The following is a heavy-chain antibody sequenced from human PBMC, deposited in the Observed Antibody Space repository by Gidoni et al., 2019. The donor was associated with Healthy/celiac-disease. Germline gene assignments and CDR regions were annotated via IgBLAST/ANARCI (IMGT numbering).Heavy chain of an antibody. V-gene: IGHV1-2*06. Sequence: QVQLVQSGAEVKKPGASVKVSCTASGYTFTGYYLHWVRQAPGQGLEWMGRINPNSGGTNYAQKFQGRVTMTRDTSISTAYMELSRLRSDDTAVYYCARDPVLGYCSSTSCYDHYYYGMDVWGQGTTVTVSS. CDR1: GYTFTGYY. D-gene: IGHD2-2*01. J-gene: IGHJ6*02. CDR2: INPNSGGT. CDR3: ARDPVLGYCSSTSCYDHYYYGMDV.